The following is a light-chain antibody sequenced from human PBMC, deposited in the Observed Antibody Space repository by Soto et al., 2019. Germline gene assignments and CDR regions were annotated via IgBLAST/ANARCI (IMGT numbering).Light chain of an antibody. CDR3: QQANRLPRT. Sequence: PSSLSASVGDRVTITCRASQDIRSWIAWYQQKPGKAPKLLIDGASTLESGVPSRCSGSGSGTDFTLSISSVQREDFATYYCQQANRLPRTVGAGTKVDSK. V-gene: IGKV1-12*01. J-gene: IGKJ4*02. CDR2: GAS. CDR1: QDIRSW.